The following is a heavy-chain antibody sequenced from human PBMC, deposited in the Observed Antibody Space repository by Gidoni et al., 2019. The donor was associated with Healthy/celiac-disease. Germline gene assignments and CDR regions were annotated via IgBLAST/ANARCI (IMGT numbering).Heavy chain of an antibody. D-gene: IGHD3-16*01. CDR3: ARVRGVESPARGSSAIDY. J-gene: IGHJ4*02. Sequence: QVQLQESGPGLVKPSETLSLTCTVSGGSISSYYWSWIRQPPGKGLEWSGYIYYSGSTNYNPSLKSRVTISVDTSKNQFSLKLSSVTAADTAVYYCARVRGVESPARGSSAIDYWGQGTLVTVSS. CDR1: GGSISSYY. V-gene: IGHV4-59*01. CDR2: IYYSGST.